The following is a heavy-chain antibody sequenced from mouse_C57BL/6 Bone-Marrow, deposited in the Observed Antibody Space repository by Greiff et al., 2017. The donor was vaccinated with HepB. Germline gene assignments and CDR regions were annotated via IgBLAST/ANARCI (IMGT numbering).Heavy chain of an antibody. CDR3: ARRGYGSSHWYFDV. V-gene: IGHV5-6*02. J-gene: IGHJ1*03. CDR2: IRSGGSYP. D-gene: IGHD1-1*01. Sequence: EVPVEESGGALVKPGGSLTLSCAASGFTFRSYGMSWVRPTPDSRLEWVATIRSGGSYPYYPDSVKGRFTISRDNAKNTLYLQMSSLKSEDTAMYYCARRGYGSSHWYFDVWGTGTTVTVSS. CDR1: GFTFRSYG.